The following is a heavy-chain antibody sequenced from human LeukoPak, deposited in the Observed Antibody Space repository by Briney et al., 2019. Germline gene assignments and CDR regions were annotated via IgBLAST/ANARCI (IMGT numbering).Heavy chain of an antibody. D-gene: IGHD6-13*01. CDR2: IYYSGST. V-gene: IGHV4-59*04. CDR1: GGSISNYY. J-gene: IGHJ4*02. Sequence: SETLSLTCTVSGGSISNYYWSWIRQPPGKGLEWIGYIYYSGSTYYNPSLKSRVTISVDTSKNQFSLKLSSVTAADTAVYYCARLGSSSPPDYWGQGTLVTVSS. CDR3: ARLGSSSPPDY.